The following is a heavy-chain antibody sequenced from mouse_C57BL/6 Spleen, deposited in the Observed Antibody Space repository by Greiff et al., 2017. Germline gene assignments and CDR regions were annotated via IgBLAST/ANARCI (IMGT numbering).Heavy chain of an antibody. D-gene: IGHD1-1*01. V-gene: IGHV1-80*01. J-gene: IGHJ2*01. CDR1: GYASSSYW. CDR3: ARSGYYYVYFDY. CDR2: IYPGDGDT. Sequence: VKLQESGAELVKPGASVKISCKASGYASSSYWMNWVKQRPGKGLEWIGQIYPGDGDTNYNGKFKGKATLTADKSSSTAYMQLSSLTSEDSAVYFCARSGYYYVYFDYWGQGTTLTVSS.